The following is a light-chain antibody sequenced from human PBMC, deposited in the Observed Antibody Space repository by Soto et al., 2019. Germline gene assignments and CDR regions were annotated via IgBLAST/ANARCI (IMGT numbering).Light chain of an antibody. J-gene: IGLJ1*01. V-gene: IGLV1-44*01. Sequence: QSVLTQPPSASGTPGQRVTISCSGGSSNIGTNSVNWYQQLPGTAPKLLIYSNNQRPSGVPDRFSGSKPGTSASLAISGLQSEDEADYYCAAWDDNLNAYVLGTGTKVTVL. CDR3: AAWDDNLNAYV. CDR1: SSNIGTNS. CDR2: SNN.